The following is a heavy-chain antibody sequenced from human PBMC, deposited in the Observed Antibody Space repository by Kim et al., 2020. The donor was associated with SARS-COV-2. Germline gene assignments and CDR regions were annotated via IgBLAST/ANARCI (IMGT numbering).Heavy chain of an antibody. CDR3: ARDRLGTLDY. CDR1: GFTVSSNY. D-gene: IGHD7-27*01. V-gene: IGHV3-66*01. CDR2: IYSGGST. J-gene: IGHJ4*02. Sequence: GGSLRLSCAASGFTVSSNYMSWVRQAPGKGLELVSVIYSGGSTYYADAAKDRLTITRDNSRNTLYLQMNSRRAEDTAVCYCARDRLGTLDYWGQGTLVTVSS.